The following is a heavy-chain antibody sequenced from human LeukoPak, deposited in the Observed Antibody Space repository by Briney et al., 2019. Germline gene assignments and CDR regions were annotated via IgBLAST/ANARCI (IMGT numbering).Heavy chain of an antibody. CDR1: GGSFSGYY. CDR2: INHSGST. J-gene: IGHJ5*02. D-gene: IGHD4-17*01. Sequence: SETLSLTCAVYGGSFSGYYWGWIRQPPGKGLEWIGEINHSGSTNYNPSLKSRVTISVDTSKNQFSLKLSSVTAADTAVYYCARAMTTVTTFWFDPWGQGTLVTVSS. CDR3: ARAMTTVTTFWFDP. V-gene: IGHV4-34*01.